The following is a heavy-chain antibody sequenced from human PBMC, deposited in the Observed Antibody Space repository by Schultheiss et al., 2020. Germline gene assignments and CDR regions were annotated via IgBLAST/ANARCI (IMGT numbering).Heavy chain of an antibody. V-gene: IGHV3-73*01. J-gene: IGHJ4*02. D-gene: IGHD5-24*01. CDR1: GFIFSNAW. Sequence: GGSLRLSCAVSGFIFSNAWMSWVRQAPGRGLEWVGRIRSKANSYATAYAASVKGRFTISRDDSKNTAYLQMNSLRAEDTAVYYCAGQGDGYPDWGQGTLVTVSS. CDR3: AGQGDGYPD. CDR2: IRSKANSYAT.